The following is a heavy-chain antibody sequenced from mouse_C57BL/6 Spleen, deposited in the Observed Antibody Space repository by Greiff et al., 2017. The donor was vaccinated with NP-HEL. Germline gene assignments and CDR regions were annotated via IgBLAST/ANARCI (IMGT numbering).Heavy chain of an antibody. J-gene: IGHJ2*01. CDR2: ISDGGSYT. Sequence: EVKVVESGGGLVKPGGSLKLSCAASGFTFSSYAMSWVRQTPEKRLEWVATISDGGSYTYYPDNVKGRFTISRDNAKNNLYLQMSHLKSEDTAMYYCARDRALTGTFDYWGQGTTLTVSS. CDR3: ARDRALTGTFDY. CDR1: GFTFSSYA. V-gene: IGHV5-4*01. D-gene: IGHD4-1*01.